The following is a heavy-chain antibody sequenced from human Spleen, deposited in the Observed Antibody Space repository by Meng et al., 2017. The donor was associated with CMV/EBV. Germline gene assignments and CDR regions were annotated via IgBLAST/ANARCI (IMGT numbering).Heavy chain of an antibody. D-gene: IGHD6-13*01. CDR3: ARQHDTSSWDNWFDP. CDR2: IFPGDSDT. CDR1: GYSFTSYW. Sequence: KVSCKASGYSFTSYWIAWVRQMPGKGLEWMGIIFPGDSDTTYSPSFQGQVTISADKSISTAYLQWSSLKASDTAIYYCARQHDTSSWDNWFDPWGQGTLVTVSS. V-gene: IGHV5-51*01. J-gene: IGHJ5*02.